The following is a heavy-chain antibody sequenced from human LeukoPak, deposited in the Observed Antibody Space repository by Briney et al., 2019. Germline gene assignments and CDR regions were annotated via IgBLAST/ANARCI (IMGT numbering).Heavy chain of an antibody. V-gene: IGHV5-51*01. J-gene: IGHJ3*02. D-gene: IGHD3-22*01. CDR1: GYSFTSYW. CDR3: ATSYFYESSGHDAFDI. CDR2: IYPGDSDT. Sequence: GESLKISCKGSGYSFTSYWIGWVRQMPGNGLEWMGIIYPGDSDTRYSPSFQGQVTISADKSISTAYLQWSSLKASDTAMYYCATSYFYESSGHDAFDIWGQGTMVTVSS.